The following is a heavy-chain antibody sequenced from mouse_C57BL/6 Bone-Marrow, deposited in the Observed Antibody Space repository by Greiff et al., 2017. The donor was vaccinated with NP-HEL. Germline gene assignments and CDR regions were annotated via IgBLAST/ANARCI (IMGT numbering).Heavy chain of an antibody. D-gene: IGHD1-1*01. J-gene: IGHJ2*01. Sequence: VQLQQSGPELVKPGASVKMSCKASGYTFTDYNMHWVKQSHGKSLEWIGYINPNNGGTSYNQKFKGKATLTVNKSSSTAYMELRSLTSEDSAVYDCARGITTVVEYYFDYWGQGTTLTVSS. CDR1: GYTFTDYN. CDR3: ARGITTVVEYYFDY. CDR2: INPNNGGT. V-gene: IGHV1-22*01.